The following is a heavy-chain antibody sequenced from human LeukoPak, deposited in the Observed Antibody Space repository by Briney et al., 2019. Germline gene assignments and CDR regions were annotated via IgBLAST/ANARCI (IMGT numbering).Heavy chain of an antibody. Sequence: GGSLRLSCAASGFIFSDYYMRWIRQARGKGLEGVSYISNSVSAIFYADSVKGLFTISRDNAKTSLYLQMNSLRAEDTAVYYCARARVPAVYNWFDPWGQGTLVTVSS. J-gene: IGHJ5*02. D-gene: IGHD2-2*01. CDR1: GFIFSDYY. CDR3: ARARVPAVYNWFDP. CDR2: ISNSVSAI. V-gene: IGHV3-11*04.